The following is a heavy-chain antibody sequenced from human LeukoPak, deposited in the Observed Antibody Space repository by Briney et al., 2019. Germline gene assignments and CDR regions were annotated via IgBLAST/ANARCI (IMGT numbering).Heavy chain of an antibody. Sequence: GGSLRLSCAASEFTFSSYSMNWVRQAPGKGLEWVSSISSSSSYIYYADSVKGRFTISRDNAKNSLYLQMNSLRAEDTAVYYCTRDGGLGYCSGGSCYGFDYWGQGTLVTVSS. CDR2: ISSSSSYI. D-gene: IGHD2-15*01. CDR3: TRDGGLGYCSGGSCYGFDY. CDR1: EFTFSSYS. V-gene: IGHV3-21*01. J-gene: IGHJ4*02.